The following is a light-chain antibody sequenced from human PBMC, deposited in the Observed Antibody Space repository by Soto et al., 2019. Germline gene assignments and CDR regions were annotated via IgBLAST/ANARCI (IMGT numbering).Light chain of an antibody. CDR1: QSVSSSY. Sequence: EIVLTQSPGTLSLSPGERATLSCRASQSVSSSYLAWYQQKPGQAPRLLIYGASSRATGIPDRFSGSGSGTDFTLTISRLEPEDFAVYYCQQYGRAPGLTFGGGTK. J-gene: IGKJ4*01. CDR3: QQYGRAPGLT. V-gene: IGKV3-20*01. CDR2: GAS.